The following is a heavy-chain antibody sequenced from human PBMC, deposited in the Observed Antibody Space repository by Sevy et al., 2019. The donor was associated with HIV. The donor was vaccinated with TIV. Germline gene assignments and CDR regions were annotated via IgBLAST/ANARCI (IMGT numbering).Heavy chain of an antibody. CDR2: IWYDGSNK. V-gene: IGHV3-33*06. D-gene: IGHD2-15*01. CDR1: GFTFSNYG. Sequence: GGSLRLSCAASGFTFSNYGMHWVRQAPGKGLEWVAVIWYDGSNKHYADSVKGRFTISRDNSKNTLYLQMNSLRAEDTAVYYGAKGACSGGSCYWGGDYYYYYMDVWGKGTTVTVSS. CDR3: AKGACSGGSCYWGGDYYYYYMDV. J-gene: IGHJ6*03.